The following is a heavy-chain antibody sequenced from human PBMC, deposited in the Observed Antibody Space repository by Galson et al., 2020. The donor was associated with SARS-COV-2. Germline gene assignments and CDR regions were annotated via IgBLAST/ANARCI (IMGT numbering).Heavy chain of an antibody. D-gene: IGHD1-26*01. J-gene: IGHJ6*03. CDR2: ISSSGSTI. CDR1: GFPFSDYY. Sequence: GGSLRLSCAASGFPFSDYYMSWTRQPPGKGLEWVSYISSSGSTIYYADSVKGRFTISRDNAKNSLYLQMYSLRAEDTAVYYCARAWGPPYSCCDSDVWGKGTTVTVSS. CDR3: ARAWGPPYSCCDSDV. V-gene: IGHV3-11*01.